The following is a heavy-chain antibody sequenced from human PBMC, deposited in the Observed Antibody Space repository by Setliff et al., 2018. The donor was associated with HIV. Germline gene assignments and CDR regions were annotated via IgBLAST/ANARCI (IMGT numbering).Heavy chain of an antibody. CDR1: GGSFSDNY. D-gene: IGHD3-3*01. CDR2: INHSGRT. Sequence: PSETLSLTCAVYGGSFSDNYWIWIRQSPGKGLEWIGEINHSGRTKYSPSLRSRVSISVDTSKTQFSLKLSSVIAADTAVYYCARIFGDQGYYYGMDVWGQGTTVTVSS. J-gene: IGHJ6*02. V-gene: IGHV4-34*01. CDR3: ARIFGDQGYYYGMDV.